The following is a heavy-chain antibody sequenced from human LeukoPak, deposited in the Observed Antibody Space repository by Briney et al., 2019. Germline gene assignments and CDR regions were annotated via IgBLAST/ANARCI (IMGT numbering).Heavy chain of an antibody. D-gene: IGHD5-18*01. CDR1: GGTFSSYA. CDR3: ARDSEPGYSYGPACDY. CDR2: IIPILGIA. V-gene: IGHV1-69*04. Sequence: SVKVSCKASGGTFSSYAISWVRQAPGQGLEWMGRIIPILGIANYAQKFQGRVTITADKSTSTAYMELSSLRSEDTAVYYCARDSEPGYSYGPACDYWGQGTLVTVSS. J-gene: IGHJ4*02.